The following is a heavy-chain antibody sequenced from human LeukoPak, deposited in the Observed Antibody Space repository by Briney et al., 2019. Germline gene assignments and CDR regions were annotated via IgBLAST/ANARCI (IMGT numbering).Heavy chain of an antibody. V-gene: IGHV3-7*01. Sequence: GGSLRLSCAGSGFTFSLHYMGWVRQTPGKGLEWVANIKEDGTDTFYMDSVKGRFTISKDNAKNSVYLQMNSLRAEDTAVYYCARHRYFYFDLWGQGTLVTVFS. CDR2: IKEDGTDT. D-gene: IGHD1-1*01. CDR1: GFTFSLHY. J-gene: IGHJ4*02. CDR3: ARHRYFYFDL.